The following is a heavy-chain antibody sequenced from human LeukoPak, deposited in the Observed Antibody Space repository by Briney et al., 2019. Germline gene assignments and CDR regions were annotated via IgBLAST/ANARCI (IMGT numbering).Heavy chain of an antibody. CDR3: AKSPVYDILTGSYARYFDY. D-gene: IGHD3-9*01. CDR2: ISYDGTNK. J-gene: IGHJ4*02. CDR1: GFTFSTYA. V-gene: IGHV3-30-3*02. Sequence: PGGSLRLSCTASGFTFSTYAMHWVRQAPGKGLEWVAVISYDGTNKYYADSMKGRFTISRDNSKNTLYLQMNSLRAEDTAVYYCAKSPVYDILTGSYARYFDYWGQGTLVTVSS.